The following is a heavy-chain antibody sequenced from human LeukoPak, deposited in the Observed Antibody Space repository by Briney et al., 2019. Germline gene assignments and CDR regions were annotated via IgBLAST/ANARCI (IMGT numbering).Heavy chain of an antibody. Sequence: GGSLRLSCAASGFTFSNAWMNWVRQPPGKGLEWVANIKEDGSVKYYVDSVKGRFTISRDNTKNALYLQMNSLRADDTAVYFCARDSTWQLDYWGQGTLITVSS. CDR2: IKEDGSVK. CDR3: ARDSTWQLDY. J-gene: IGHJ4*02. D-gene: IGHD5-12*01. V-gene: IGHV3-7*03. CDR1: GFTFSNAW.